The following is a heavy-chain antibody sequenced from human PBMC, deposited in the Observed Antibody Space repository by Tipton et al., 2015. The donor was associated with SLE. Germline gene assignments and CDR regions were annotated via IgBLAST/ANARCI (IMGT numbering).Heavy chain of an antibody. Sequence: TLSLTCTVSGFSISSSSYTWGWIRQPPGKGLEWIGTIHYSGTTYYNSSLKSRVSISVDTFNNQFFLALRSVTAADTAVYYCARRGRWAHVKWFDPWGQGTPVTVSS. J-gene: IGHJ5*02. D-gene: IGHD3-10*01. V-gene: IGHV4-39*01. CDR2: IHYSGTT. CDR3: ARRGRWAHVKWFDP. CDR1: GFSISSSSYT.